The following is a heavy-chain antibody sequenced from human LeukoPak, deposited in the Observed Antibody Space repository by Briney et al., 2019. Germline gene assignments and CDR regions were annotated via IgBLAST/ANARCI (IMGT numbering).Heavy chain of an antibody. V-gene: IGHV3-48*02. CDR3: ARGGSGYGDYSYFFGLDV. CDR2: ISTISSTI. J-gene: IGHJ6*02. Sequence: PGGSLRLSCAASGFTFSSYGMHWVRQAPGKGLEWVSYISTISSTIYYADSVKGRFTISRDNAKNSLSLQMNSLRDEDTAVYYCARGGSGYGDYSYFFGLDVWGQGTTVTVSS. D-gene: IGHD5-12*01. CDR1: GFTFSSYG.